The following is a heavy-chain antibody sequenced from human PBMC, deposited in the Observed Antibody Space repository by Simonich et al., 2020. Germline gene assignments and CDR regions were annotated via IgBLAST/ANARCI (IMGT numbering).Heavy chain of an antibody. Sequence: QVQLVQSGAEVKKPGASVKVSCKASGYTFTGYYMHWVRQVPGQGLEWIGWINPNIGGTNYAQKFQGRVTMTRDTSISTAYMELSRLRSDDTAVYYCARGRLTGDKGAFDIWGQGTMVTVSS. J-gene: IGHJ3*02. V-gene: IGHV1-2*02. CDR1: GYTFTGYY. D-gene: IGHD7-27*01. CDR3: ARGRLTGDKGAFDI. CDR2: INPNIGGT.